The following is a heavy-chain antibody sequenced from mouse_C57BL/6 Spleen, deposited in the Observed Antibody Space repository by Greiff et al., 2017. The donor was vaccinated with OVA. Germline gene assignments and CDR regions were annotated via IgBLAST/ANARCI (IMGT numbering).Heavy chain of an antibody. CDR3: ARSVYDGYPFDY. CDR1: GFTFTDYY. CDR2: IRNKANGYTT. Sequence: DVKLVESGGGLVQPGGSLSLSCAASGFTFTDYYMSWVRQPPGKALEWLGFIRNKANGYTTEYSASVKGRFTISRDNSQSILYLQMNALRAEDSATYYCARSVYDGYPFDYWGQGTTLTVSS. V-gene: IGHV7-3*01. J-gene: IGHJ2*01. D-gene: IGHD2-3*01.